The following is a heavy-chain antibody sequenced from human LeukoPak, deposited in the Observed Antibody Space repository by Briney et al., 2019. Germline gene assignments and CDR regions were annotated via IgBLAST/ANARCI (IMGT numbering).Heavy chain of an antibody. CDR2: ISSSSSYI. CDR3: AGDAGSSSEGAGY. J-gene: IGHJ4*02. D-gene: IGHD6-6*01. Sequence: GGSLRLSCAASGFTFSSYSMNWVRQAPGKGLEWVSSISSSSSYIYYADSVKGRFTISRDNAKNSLYLQMNSLRAEDTAVYYCAGDAGSSSEGAGYWGQGTLVTVSS. V-gene: IGHV3-21*01. CDR1: GFTFSSYS.